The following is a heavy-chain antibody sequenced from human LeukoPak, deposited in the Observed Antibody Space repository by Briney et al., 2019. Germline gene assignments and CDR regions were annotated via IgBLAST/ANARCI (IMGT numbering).Heavy chain of an antibody. CDR1: GFTFSNYG. V-gene: IGHV3-30*18. CDR2: ISSDGSKN. CDR3: VKGLVQTTMSYSVDY. D-gene: IGHD1-1*01. J-gene: IGHJ4*02. Sequence: GGSLRLSCAASGFTFSNYGMHWVRQTPGKGLEWVALISSDGSKNIYADSVKGRFTISRDNSKNTVYLQMNSLRAEDTAVYYCVKGLVQTTMSYSVDYWGQGALVTVSS.